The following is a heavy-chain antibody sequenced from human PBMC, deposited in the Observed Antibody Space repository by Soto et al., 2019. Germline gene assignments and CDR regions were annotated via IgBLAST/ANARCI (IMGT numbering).Heavy chain of an antibody. D-gene: IGHD2-21*02. CDR2: IYYSGST. CDR1: GVSISSHY. CDR3: ARHPSDFWFDP. Sequence: SETLSLTCTVSGVSISSHYWSWIRQPPGKGLEWIGYIYYSGSTNYNPSLKSRVTISIDTSKNQFSLKLSSVTAADTAVYYCARHPSDFWFDPWGQGTLVTVPS. J-gene: IGHJ5*02. V-gene: IGHV4-59*08.